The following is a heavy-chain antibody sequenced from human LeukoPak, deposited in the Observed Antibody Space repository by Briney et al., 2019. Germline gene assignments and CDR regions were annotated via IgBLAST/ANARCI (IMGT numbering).Heavy chain of an antibody. V-gene: IGHV1-8*01. J-gene: IGHJ4*01. CDR2: MNPNSGNT. Sequence: ASVKVSCKASGYTFTSYDINWVRQATGQGLEWMGWMNPNSGNTAYAQKFQGRVTMTRNTSISTAYMELSSLRSEDTAVYYCARGFLVFAKDYWGQEPWSPSPQ. CDR3: ARGFLVFAKDY. D-gene: IGHD2-21*01. CDR1: GYTFTSYD.